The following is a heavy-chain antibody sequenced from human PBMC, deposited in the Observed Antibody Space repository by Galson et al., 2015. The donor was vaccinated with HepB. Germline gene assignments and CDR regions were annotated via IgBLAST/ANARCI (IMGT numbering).Heavy chain of an antibody. CDR2: IWYDGSNK. J-gene: IGHJ4*02. V-gene: IGHV3-33*08. Sequence: LRLSCAASGFTFSSYGMHWVRQAPDKGLEWVAVIWYDGSNKYYADSVKGRFTISRDNSKNTLYLQMNSLRAEDTAVYYCARDHYDYVWGSYRYLVYWGQGTLVTVSS. D-gene: IGHD3-16*02. CDR3: ARDHYDYVWGSYRYLVY. CDR1: GFTFSSYG.